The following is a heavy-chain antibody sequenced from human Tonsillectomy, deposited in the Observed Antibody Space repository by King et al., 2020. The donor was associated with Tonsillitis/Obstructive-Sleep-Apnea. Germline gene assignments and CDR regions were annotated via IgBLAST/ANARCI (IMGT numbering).Heavy chain of an antibody. Sequence: VQLQESGPGLVKSSETLSLTCTVSGGSISRYYWSWIRQPPGKGMEWIGYIYDSGSTNYNPSLTSRVTISVDTSKNQFSLKLTSVTAADTAVYYCARDMVLEAGGDAFDIWGQGTMVTVSS. V-gene: IGHV4-59*01. J-gene: IGHJ3*02. CDR1: GGSISRYY. D-gene: IGHD2-8*01. CDR2: IYDSGST. CDR3: ARDMVLEAGGDAFDI.